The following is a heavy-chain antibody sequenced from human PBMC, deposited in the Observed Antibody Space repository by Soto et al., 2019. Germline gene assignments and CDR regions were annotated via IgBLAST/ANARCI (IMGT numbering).Heavy chain of an antibody. J-gene: IGHJ3*01. CDR3: AHAYGGTSWPNDAFDV. V-gene: IGHV2-5*02. Sequence: QITLKESGPTLVKPTQTLTLTCTFSGFSLSTDGVGVGWIRQPPGKALEWLALLYWDDDQRYSPSLQTRLTITQDTSKNQVVLTMTNTDPVDTATYYCAHAYGGTSWPNDAFDVWGQGTVVTVSS. CDR1: GFSLSTDGVG. D-gene: IGHD2-2*01. CDR2: LYWDDDQ.